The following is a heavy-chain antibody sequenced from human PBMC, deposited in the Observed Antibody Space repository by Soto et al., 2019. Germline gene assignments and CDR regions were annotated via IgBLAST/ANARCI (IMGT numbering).Heavy chain of an antibody. V-gene: IGHV1-24*01. CDR2: FDPEDGET. Sequence: VASVKVSCKVSGYTLTELSMHWVRQAPGKGLEWMGGFDPEDGETIYAQKFQGRVTMTEDTSTDTAYMELSSLRSEDTAVYYCATDLYASSGYSYYYYGMDVWGQGTTVTVSS. CDR1: GYTLTELS. J-gene: IGHJ6*01. D-gene: IGHD3-22*01. CDR3: ATDLYASSGYSYYYYGMDV.